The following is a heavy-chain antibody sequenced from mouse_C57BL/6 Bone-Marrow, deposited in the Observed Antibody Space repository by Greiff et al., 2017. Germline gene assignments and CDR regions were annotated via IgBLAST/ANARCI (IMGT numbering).Heavy chain of an antibody. J-gene: IGHJ3*01. CDR2: IDPSDSYT. CDR1: GYTFTSYW. CDR3: ARVLSGYGSSPFAY. D-gene: IGHD1-1*01. V-gene: IGHV1-50*01. Sequence: QVQLQQPGAELVKPGASVKLSCKASGYTFTSYWMQWVKQRPGQGLEWIGEIDPSDSYTNYNQKFKGKATLTVDTSSSTAYMQLSSLTSEDSAVYYCARVLSGYGSSPFAYWGQGTLVTVSA.